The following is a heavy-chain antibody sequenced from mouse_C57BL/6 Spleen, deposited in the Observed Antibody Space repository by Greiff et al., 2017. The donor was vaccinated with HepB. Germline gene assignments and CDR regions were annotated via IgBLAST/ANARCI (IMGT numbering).Heavy chain of an antibody. J-gene: IGHJ4*01. D-gene: IGHD1-1*01. CDR1: GFTFSSYA. V-gene: IGHV5-9-1*02. CDR3: TRVITTVPYYAMDY. CDR2: ISSGGDYI. Sequence: EVQVVESGEGLVKPGGSLKLSCAASGFTFSSYAMSWVRQTPEKRLEWVAYISSGGDYIYYADTVKGRFTISRDNARNTLYLQMSSLKSEDTAMYYCTRVITTVPYYAMDYWGQGTSVTVSS.